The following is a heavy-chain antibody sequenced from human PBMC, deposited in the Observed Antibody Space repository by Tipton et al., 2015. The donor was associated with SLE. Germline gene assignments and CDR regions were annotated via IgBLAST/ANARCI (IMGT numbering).Heavy chain of an antibody. CDR1: GGSFSGYY. V-gene: IGHV4-34*01. Sequence: TLSLTCAVYGGSFSGYYWSWIRQPPGKGLEWIGEINHSGSTNYNPSLKSRVTISVDTSKNQFSLKLSSVTAADTAVYYCARGGIVGATSLFDYWGQGPLVTVSS. CDR3: ARGGIVGATSLFDY. CDR2: INHSGST. D-gene: IGHD1-26*01. J-gene: IGHJ4*02.